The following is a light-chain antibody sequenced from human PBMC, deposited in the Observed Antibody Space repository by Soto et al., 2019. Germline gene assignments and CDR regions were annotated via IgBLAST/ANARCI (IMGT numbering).Light chain of an antibody. Sequence: QSMLTQTRSPPGSPGQSTTISCTGTSSDVGGYQYVSWYQQYPGKAPKLMIYAVNKRPSGVPDRFSGYRSGNTASLTVSGLQAEDEADYYCSSYAGSNNYVFGTGTTVTV. J-gene: IGLJ1*01. V-gene: IGLV2-8*01. CDR1: SSDVGGYQY. CDR2: AVN. CDR3: SSYAGSNNYV.